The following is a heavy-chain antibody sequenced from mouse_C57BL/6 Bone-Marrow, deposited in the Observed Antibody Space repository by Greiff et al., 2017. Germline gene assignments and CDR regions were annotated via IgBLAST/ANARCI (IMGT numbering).Heavy chain of an antibody. Sequence: VQLKQSGPELVKPGASVTIPCKASGYTFTDYNMDWVKQSHGKSLEWIGDINPNNGGTIYNQKFKGKATLTVDKSSSTAYMELRSLTSEDTAVYYCARSEGVLRGAYWGQGTLVTVSA. D-gene: IGHD1-1*01. V-gene: IGHV1-18*01. CDR1: GYTFTDYN. J-gene: IGHJ3*01. CDR2: INPNNGGT. CDR3: ARSEGVLRGAY.